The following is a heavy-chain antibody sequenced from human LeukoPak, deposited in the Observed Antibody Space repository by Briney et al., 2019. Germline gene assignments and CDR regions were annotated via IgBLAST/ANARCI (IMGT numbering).Heavy chain of an antibody. CDR2: ISYDGSNK. CDR3: ARDWGGRPDSLRFLEWSGAFDI. J-gene: IGHJ3*02. V-gene: IGHV3-30*04. D-gene: IGHD3-3*01. CDR1: GFTFSSYA. Sequence: GGSLRLSCAASGFTFSSYAMHWVRQAPGKGLEWVAVISYDGSNKYYVDSVKGRFTISRDNSKNTLYLQMSSLRAEDTAVYYCARDWGGRPDSLRFLEWSGAFDIWGQGTMVTVSS.